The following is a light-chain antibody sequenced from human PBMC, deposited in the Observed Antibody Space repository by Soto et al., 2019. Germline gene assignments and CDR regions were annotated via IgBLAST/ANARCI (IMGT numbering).Light chain of an antibody. CDR2: GAS. CDR1: QSVSDASNTY. Sequence: EVVLAQSPGTLSLSPGDRATLSCRASQSVSDASNTYLAWYQQKPGQAPRLLVYGASRRAAGIPDRISGSGSGTDFTLTISRLEPEDFAVYYCQQYGRSPPITFGQGTRLEIK. CDR3: QQYGRSPPIT. V-gene: IGKV3-20*01. J-gene: IGKJ5*01.